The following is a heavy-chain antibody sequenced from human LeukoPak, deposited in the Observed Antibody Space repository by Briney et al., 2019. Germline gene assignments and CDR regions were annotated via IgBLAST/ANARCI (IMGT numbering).Heavy chain of an antibody. Sequence: SETLSLTRAVYGGSFSGYYWSWIRQPPGKGLEWIGEINHSGSTNYNPSLKSRVTISVDTSKNQFSLKLSSVTAADTAVYYCARHALCGSTTCDPGTGWLDAWGQGILVTVSS. D-gene: IGHD2-2*01. CDR1: GGSFSGYY. V-gene: IGHV4-34*01. CDR2: INHSGST. CDR3: ARHALCGSTTCDPGTGWLDA. J-gene: IGHJ5*02.